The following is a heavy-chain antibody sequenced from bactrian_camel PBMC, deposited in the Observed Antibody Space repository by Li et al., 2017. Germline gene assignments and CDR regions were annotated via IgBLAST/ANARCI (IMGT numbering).Heavy chain of an antibody. CDR3: AARANFMGARPPLTFGTYSD. J-gene: IGHJ4*01. CDR1: AVARTRGC. CDR2: ISRAGAA. Sequence: HVQLVESGGGSVQDGGTLRLSCEADAVARTRGCLGWFRQAPDSEREPVASISRAGAAQLTTSVQGRFTISQDNAKKTVYLQMTSLKAEDTAMYYCAARANFMGARPPLTFGTYSDWGQGTQVTVS. V-gene: IGHV3-3*01. D-gene: IGHD4*01.